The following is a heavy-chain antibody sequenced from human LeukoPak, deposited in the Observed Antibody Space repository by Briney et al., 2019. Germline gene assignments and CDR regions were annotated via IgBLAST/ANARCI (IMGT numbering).Heavy chain of an antibody. V-gene: IGHV3-11*01. CDR2: TNTAGNTL. CDR3: AGATYDSSAVDAFDI. Sequence: GGSLRLSCAASGFPFRDYFMSWIRQAPGKGLEWLAYTNTAGNTLYYADSVKGRFTISRDNAKKSLYLQMNTLRAEDTAVYYCAGATYDSSAVDAFDIWGQGTMVTVSS. D-gene: IGHD3-22*01. CDR1: GFPFRDYF. J-gene: IGHJ3*02.